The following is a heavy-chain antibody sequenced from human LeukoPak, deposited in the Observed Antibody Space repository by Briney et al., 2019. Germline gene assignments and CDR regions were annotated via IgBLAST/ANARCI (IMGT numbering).Heavy chain of an antibody. J-gene: IGHJ3*02. D-gene: IGHD3-22*01. CDR2: IIPIFGTA. Sequence: GASVKVSCKASGYTFTSYGISWVRQAPGQGLEWMGGIIPIFGTANYAQKFQGRVTITADESTSTAYMELSSLRSEDTAVYYCARPNYYDSSGYYSVGTWVAFDIWGQGTMVTVSS. CDR3: ARPNYYDSSGYYSVGTWVAFDI. V-gene: IGHV1-69*13. CDR1: GYTFTSYG.